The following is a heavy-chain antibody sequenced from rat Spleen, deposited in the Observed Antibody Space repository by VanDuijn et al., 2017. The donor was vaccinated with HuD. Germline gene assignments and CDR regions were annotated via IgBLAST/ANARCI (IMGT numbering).Heavy chain of an antibody. CDR1: GFSLTSNS. D-gene: IGHD1-3*01. V-gene: IGHV2-1*01. CDR2: IWGDGST. CDR3: VRDNYGYDY. Sequence: QVQLKESGPGLVQPSQTLSLTCTVSGFSLTSNSVHWVRQPPGKGLEWMGGIWGDGSTDYNSALKSRLSISRDTSKSQVFLKMNSLQTEDTATYYCVRDNYGYDYWGQGVMVTVSS. J-gene: IGHJ2*01.